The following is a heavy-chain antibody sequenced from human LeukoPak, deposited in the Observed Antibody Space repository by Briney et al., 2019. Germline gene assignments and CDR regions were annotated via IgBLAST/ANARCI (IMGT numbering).Heavy chain of an antibody. D-gene: IGHD2-2*01. J-gene: IGHJ5*02. CDR1: GCSISSGGYY. Sequence: SETLSLTCTVSGCSISSGGYYWSWIRQHPGKGLEWIGYIYYSGSTYYNPSLKSRVTISVDTSKNQFSLKLSSVTAADTDVYYCARSPDCSSTSSSNWFDPWGQGTLVTVSS. V-gene: IGHV4-31*03. CDR2: IYYSGST. CDR3: ARSPDCSSTSSSNWFDP.